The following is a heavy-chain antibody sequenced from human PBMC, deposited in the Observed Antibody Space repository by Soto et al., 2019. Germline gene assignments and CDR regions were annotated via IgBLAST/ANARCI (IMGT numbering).Heavy chain of an antibody. CDR2: VTFRRSP. J-gene: IGHJ5*02. V-gene: IGHV4-59*01. CDR3: ARDPSGHPPLYRFDP. CDR1: GDSISRYY. D-gene: IGHD1-26*01. Sequence: SETLSLTCNVSGDSISRYYLGWIRQPPGKGLEWIASVTFRRSPFSDPSIKSRITTSMDTYKTLRSLRLTSVTAAETAVYYCARDPSGHPPLYRFDPWGQGTLVTVSS.